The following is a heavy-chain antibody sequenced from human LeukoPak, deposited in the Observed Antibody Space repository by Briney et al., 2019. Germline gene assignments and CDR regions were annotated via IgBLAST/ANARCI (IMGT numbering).Heavy chain of an antibody. J-gene: IGHJ6*02. D-gene: IGHD6-25*01. Sequence: SQTLSLTFAISGDSVSSNSAAWNWIRQSPSRGLEWLGRTYYRSKWYDDFAESVKSRITINPDTSKNQFSLQLNSLTPEDTAVYYCARGRAAYYAMDIWGQGTTVTVSS. V-gene: IGHV6-1*01. CDR2: TYYRSKWYD. CDR3: ARGRAAYYAMDI. CDR1: GDSVSSNSAA.